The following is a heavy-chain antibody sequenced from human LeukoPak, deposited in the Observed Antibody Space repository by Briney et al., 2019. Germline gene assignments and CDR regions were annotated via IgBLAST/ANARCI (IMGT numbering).Heavy chain of an antibody. CDR2: ISWNSGSI. CDR3: AKDYLPPRGMVRGVITITGLDP. V-gene: IGHV3-9*01. Sequence: GGSLRLSCAASGFTFDDYAMHWVRQAPGKGLEWVSGISWNSGSIGYADSVKGRFTISRDNAKNSLYLQMNSLRAEDTALYYCAKDYLPPRGMVRGVITITGLDPWGQGTLVTVSS. J-gene: IGHJ5*02. D-gene: IGHD3-10*01. CDR1: GFTFDDYA.